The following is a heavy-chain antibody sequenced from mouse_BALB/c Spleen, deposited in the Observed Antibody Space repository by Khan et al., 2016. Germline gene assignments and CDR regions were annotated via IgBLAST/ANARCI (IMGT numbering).Heavy chain of an antibody. Sequence: EVQLQESGPSLVKPSQTLSLTCSVTGDSITSGYWSWSRKFPGNKLEYMGDISYCGSTYNNTPLKSRISITRDTSKKQYYLQLKSVTTEDTATYYCAGYDDHYFAYWGQGTILTVSS. CDR2: ISYCGST. CDR3: AGYDDHYFAY. J-gene: IGHJ2*01. D-gene: IGHD2-3*01. CDR1: GDSITSGY. V-gene: IGHV3-8*02.